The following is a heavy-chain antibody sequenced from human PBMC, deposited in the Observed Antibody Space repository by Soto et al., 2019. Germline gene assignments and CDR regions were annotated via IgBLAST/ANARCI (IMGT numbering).Heavy chain of an antibody. V-gene: IGHV4-4*02. D-gene: IGHD3-3*01. CDR2: IYHSGST. CDR3: ARAPYDFWSGPAPFDY. J-gene: IGHJ4*02. CDR1: GGSISSSNW. Sequence: SETLSLTCAVSGGSISSSNWWCWVRQPPGKGLEWIGVIYHSGSTNYNPSLKSRVTISVDKSKNQFSLKLSSVTAADTAVYYCARAPYDFWSGPAPFDYWGQGTLVTVSS.